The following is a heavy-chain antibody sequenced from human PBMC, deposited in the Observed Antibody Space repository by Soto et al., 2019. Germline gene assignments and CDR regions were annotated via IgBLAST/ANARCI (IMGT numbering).Heavy chain of an antibody. Sequence: GGSLRLSCASSGFTFSSYGMHWVRQAPGKGLEWVAVIWYDGSNKYYADSVKGRFTISRDNSKNTLYLQMNSLRAEDTAVYYCARDKLRWGRAFDIWGQGTMVTVSS. V-gene: IGHV3-33*01. CDR2: IWYDGSNK. J-gene: IGHJ3*02. D-gene: IGHD2-21*02. CDR3: ARDKLRWGRAFDI. CDR1: GFTFSSYG.